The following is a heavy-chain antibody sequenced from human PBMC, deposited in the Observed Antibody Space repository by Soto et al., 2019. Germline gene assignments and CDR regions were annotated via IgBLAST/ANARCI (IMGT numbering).Heavy chain of an antibody. CDR3: ARVLGYCSSTSFYEIDYYYYMDV. D-gene: IGHD2-2*01. CDR1: GGSFSGYY. V-gene: IGHV4-34*01. CDR2: INHSGST. J-gene: IGHJ6*03. Sequence: QVQLQQWGAGMLKPSETLSLTCAVYGGSFSGYYWNWIRQPPGKGLEWIGEINHSGSTNYNPSLELRVTISVDTSKNQFSLKLSSVTAADTAVYYCARVLGYCSSTSFYEIDYYYYMDVWGKGTTVTLSS.